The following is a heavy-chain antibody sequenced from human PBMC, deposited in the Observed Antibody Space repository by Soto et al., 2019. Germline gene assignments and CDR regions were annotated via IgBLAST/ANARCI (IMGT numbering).Heavy chain of an antibody. Sequence: SETLSLTCTVSGGSISSSSYYWGWIRQPPGKGLEWIGYIYYSGSTNYNPSLKSRVTISVDTSKNQFSLKLSSVTAADTAVYYCAGSHSSLEWLFGFDYWGQGTLVTVSS. CDR3: AGSHSSLEWLFGFDY. V-gene: IGHV4-61*05. J-gene: IGHJ4*02. CDR1: GGSISSSSYY. D-gene: IGHD3-3*01. CDR2: IYYSGST.